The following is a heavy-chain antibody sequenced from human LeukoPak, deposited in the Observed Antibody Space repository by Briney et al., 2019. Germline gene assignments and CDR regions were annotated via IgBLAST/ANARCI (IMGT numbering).Heavy chain of an antibody. D-gene: IGHD3-22*01. CDR2: ISYDGSNK. J-gene: IGHJ4*02. CDR1: GFTFSSYG. CDR3: AKVSYYYGSSGYYDY. Sequence: PGGSLRLSCAASGFTFSSYGMHWVRQAPGKGLEWVAVISYDGSNKYYADSVKGRFTISRDNSKNTLYLQMNSLRAEDTAVYYCAKVSYYYGSSGYYDYWGQGTLVTVSS. V-gene: IGHV3-30*18.